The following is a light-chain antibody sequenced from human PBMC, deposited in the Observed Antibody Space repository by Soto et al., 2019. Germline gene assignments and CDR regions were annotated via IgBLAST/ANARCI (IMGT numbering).Light chain of an antibody. Sequence: EIVLAQSPGTLSLSPGERATLSCRASQSVSSYLAWYQQKPGQAPRLLIYDASNRAAGIPARFSGSGSGTDFTLTISSLEPEDFAVDYCQQYGSSPRTFGQGTKVDNK. V-gene: IGKV3-20*01. CDR1: QSVSSY. CDR3: QQYGSSPRT. J-gene: IGKJ1*01. CDR2: DAS.